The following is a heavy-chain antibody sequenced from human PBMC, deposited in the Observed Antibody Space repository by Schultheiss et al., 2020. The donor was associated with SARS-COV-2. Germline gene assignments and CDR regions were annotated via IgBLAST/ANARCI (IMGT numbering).Heavy chain of an antibody. J-gene: IGHJ4*02. CDR3: ARDLRGTVTPY. V-gene: IGHV3-20*04. Sequence: GESLKISCAASGFTFSNAWMSWVRQAPGKGLEWVSGINWNGGSTGYADSVKGRFTLSRDNAKNSLYLQMNSLRAEDTAVYYCARDLRGTVTPYWGQGTLVTVSS. D-gene: IGHD4-17*01. CDR2: INWNGGST. CDR1: GFTFSNAW.